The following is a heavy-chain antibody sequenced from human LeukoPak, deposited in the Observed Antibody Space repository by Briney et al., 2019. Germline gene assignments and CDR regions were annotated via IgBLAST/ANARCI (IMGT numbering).Heavy chain of an antibody. V-gene: IGHV3-21*01. CDR1: GFTFSSYS. CDR2: ISSSSSYI. Sequence: AGRSLRLSCAASGFTFSSYSMNWVRQAPGKGLEWVSSISSSSSYIYYADSVKGRFTISRDNAKNSLYLQMNSLRAEDTAVYYCAREKGIVPAAILHYYYGMDVWGQGTTVTVSS. D-gene: IGHD2-2*02. CDR3: AREKGIVPAAILHYYYGMDV. J-gene: IGHJ6*02.